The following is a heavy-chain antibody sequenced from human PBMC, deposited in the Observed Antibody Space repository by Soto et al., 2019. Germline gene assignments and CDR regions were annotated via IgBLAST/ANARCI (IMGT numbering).Heavy chain of an antibody. J-gene: IGHJ6*02. CDR2: IYYSGST. D-gene: IGHD6-6*01. V-gene: IGHV4-31*03. Sequence: PSETLSLTCTVSGGSISSGGYYWSWIRQHPGKGLEWIGYIYYSGSTYYNPSLKSRVTISVDTSKNQFSLKLSSVTAADTAVYYCAREVSDRSSSGTLDVWGQGTTVTVSS. CDR1: GGSISSGGYY. CDR3: AREVSDRSSSGTLDV.